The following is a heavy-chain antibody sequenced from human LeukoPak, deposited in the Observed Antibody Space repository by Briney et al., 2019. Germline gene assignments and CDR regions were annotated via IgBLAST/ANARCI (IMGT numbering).Heavy chain of an antibody. D-gene: IGHD6-19*01. V-gene: IGHV1-8*03. CDR3: AREGSAVAGIGFDY. J-gene: IGHJ4*02. CDR2: MNPNSGNT. CDR1: GYTFTSYD. Sequence: GASVKVSCKASGYTFTSYDINWVRQATGQGLEWMGWMNPNSGNTGYAQKFQGRVTITRNTSISTAYMELSGLRSEDTAVYYCAREGSAVAGIGFDYWGQGTLVTVSS.